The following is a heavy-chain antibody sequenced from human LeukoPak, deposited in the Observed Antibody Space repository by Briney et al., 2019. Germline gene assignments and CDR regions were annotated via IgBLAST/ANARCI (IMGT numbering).Heavy chain of an antibody. J-gene: IGHJ4*02. Sequence: PRGSLRLSCAASGFTFSSYAMSWVRQAPGKGLEWVSAISGSGGSTYYADSVKGRFTISRDNSKNTLYLQMNSLRAEDTAVYYCAKIRGYSYGFFDYWGQGTLVTVSS. CDR2: ISGSGGST. V-gene: IGHV3-23*01. CDR1: GFTFSSYA. CDR3: AKIRGYSYGFFDY. D-gene: IGHD5-18*01.